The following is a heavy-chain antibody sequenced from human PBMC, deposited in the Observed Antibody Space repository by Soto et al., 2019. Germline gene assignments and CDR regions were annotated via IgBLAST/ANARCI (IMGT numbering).Heavy chain of an antibody. Sequence: QVQLVQSGAEVKKPGASVNVSCKASGYTFSTYGISWVRQAPGQGLEWMGWISTYNGNTNYAQNLQGRVTMTTDTSKNTAYMELRSLRSDDTAVYYCARDDDFWSGYYHLYYYGMDVWGQGTTVTVSS. CDR3: ARDDDFWSGYYHLYYYGMDV. J-gene: IGHJ6*02. D-gene: IGHD3-3*01. CDR2: ISTYNGNT. V-gene: IGHV1-18*01. CDR1: GYTFSTYG.